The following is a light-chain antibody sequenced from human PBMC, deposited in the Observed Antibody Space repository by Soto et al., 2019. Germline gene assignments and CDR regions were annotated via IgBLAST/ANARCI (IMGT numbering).Light chain of an antibody. CDR3: XXXXSXPPIT. Sequence: EIVLTQSPGTLSLSPGERATLSCRASHSVSSSYLAWYQQKPGQAPRLLIYGASSRATGNPDRFNGSGSGTDFTLTISRLEPEXXXXXXXXXXXSXPPITFGQGTRLEIK. J-gene: IGKJ5*01. CDR1: HSVSSSY. CDR2: GAS. V-gene: IGKV3-20*01.